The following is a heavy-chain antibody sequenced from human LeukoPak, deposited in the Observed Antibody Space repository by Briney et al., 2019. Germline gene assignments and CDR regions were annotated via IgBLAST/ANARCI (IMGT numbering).Heavy chain of an antibody. D-gene: IGHD1-26*01. CDR2: ISAGGDLT. CDR1: GFTFSSYG. Sequence: GGSLRLSCAASGFTFSSYGMHWVRQAPGKGLEWVAAISAGGDLTNYADSVKGRFTISRDSSKNMLYVQMNSLRAEDTAICYCAKGLISSATYFSYFDYWGQGTLVTVSS. V-gene: IGHV3-23*01. CDR3: AKGLISSATYFSYFDY. J-gene: IGHJ4*02.